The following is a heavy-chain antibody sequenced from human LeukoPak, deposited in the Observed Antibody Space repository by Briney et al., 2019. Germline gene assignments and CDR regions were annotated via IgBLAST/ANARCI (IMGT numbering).Heavy chain of an antibody. D-gene: IGHD4-17*01. V-gene: IGHV3-30-3*01. CDR3: ARDDFPTVTTRYFDH. J-gene: IGHJ4*02. CDR2: ISYDGSNK. Sequence: QPGRSLRLSCAASGFTFSSYAMHWVRQAPGKGLEWVAVISYDGSNKYYADSVKGRFTISRDNSKNTLYLQMNSLRAEDTAVYYCARDDFPTVTTRYFDHWGQGTLVTVSS. CDR1: GFTFSSYA.